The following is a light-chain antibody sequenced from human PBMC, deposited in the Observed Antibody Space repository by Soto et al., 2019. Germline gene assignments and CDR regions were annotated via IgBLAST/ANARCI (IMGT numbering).Light chain of an antibody. CDR1: RSNIGAGFD. CDR2: GND. V-gene: IGLV1-40*01. Sequence: QSVLTQPPSVSGAAGQSVTISCSGSRSNIGAGFDVHWYQQFPGGAPKCLIFGNDNRPAGVPKRFSGSRSGSSASLAIAGLQPEDEALYYCQAYDGGLSGSVFGTGTKLTVL. CDR3: QAYDGGLSGSV. J-gene: IGLJ1*01.